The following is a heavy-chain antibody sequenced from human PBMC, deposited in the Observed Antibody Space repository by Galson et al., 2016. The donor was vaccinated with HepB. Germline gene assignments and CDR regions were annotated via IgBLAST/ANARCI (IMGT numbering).Heavy chain of an antibody. CDR2: ISAYNGNT. V-gene: IGHV1-18*01. CDR3: ARVFSSSWYGDYFDY. D-gene: IGHD6-13*01. Sequence: SVKVSCKASGYTFTSYGINWVRQAPGQGLEWMGWISAYNGNTKYAQKFQGRVTMTTDTSTSTAYMELRSLRSDDTAVYYCARVFSSSWYGDYFDYWGQGTLVTVSS. J-gene: IGHJ4*02. CDR1: GYTFTSYG.